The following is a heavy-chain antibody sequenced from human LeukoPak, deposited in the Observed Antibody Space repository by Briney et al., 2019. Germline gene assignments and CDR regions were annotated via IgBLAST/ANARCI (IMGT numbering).Heavy chain of an antibody. CDR3: ANPGYSSSWYGEESWWFDP. CDR2: IYSGGST. D-gene: IGHD6-13*01. CDR1: GFTFSTYS. V-gene: IGHV3-66*02. J-gene: IGHJ5*02. Sequence: GGSLRLSCVASGFTFSTYSMNWVRQAPGKGLEWVSVIYSGGSTYYADSAKGRFTISRDNSKNTLYLQMNSLRAEDTAVYYCANPGYSSSWYGEESWWFDPWGQGTLVTVSS.